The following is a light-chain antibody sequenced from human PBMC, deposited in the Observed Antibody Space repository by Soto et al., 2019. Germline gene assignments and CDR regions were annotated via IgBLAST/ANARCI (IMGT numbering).Light chain of an antibody. CDR2: GIS. CDR3: QQYTNWPIT. J-gene: IGKJ5*01. CDR1: QTVGRDY. Sequence: ERVMTQSPGTLSVSPGERATLSCRASQTVGRDYLAWYQNKHGQAPRLLIYGISNRATGIPERLSGSGYGTELTITISSVQTEDVEIYYCQQYTNWPITFGQGTRLEIK. V-gene: IGKV3D-15*01.